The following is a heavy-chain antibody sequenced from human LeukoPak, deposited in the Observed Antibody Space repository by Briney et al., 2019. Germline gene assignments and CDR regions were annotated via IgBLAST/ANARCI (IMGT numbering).Heavy chain of an antibody. CDR1: GFTFSSYA. D-gene: IGHD1-26*01. CDR2: LSHGGTRT. Sequence: TGGSLRLSCAASGFTFSSYAMSWVRQAPGKGLEWVSGLSHGGTRTFYAASVKGRFTISRDDSNSTLFLQMDSLRVEDTATYYCAKDIELFVSWGQGTLVIVSS. J-gene: IGHJ4*02. CDR3: AKDIELFVS. V-gene: IGHV3-23*01.